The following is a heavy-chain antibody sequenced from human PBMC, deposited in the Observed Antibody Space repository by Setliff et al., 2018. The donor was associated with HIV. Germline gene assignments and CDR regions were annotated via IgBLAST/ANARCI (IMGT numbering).Heavy chain of an antibody. CDR2: IYHTGSS. Sequence: PSETLSLTCDVSGFSISSRYYWGWIRQSPGKGLEWIGNIYHTGSSYYNPSLNDRATISLDTSKNQFSLKLNSVTAAGTAVYYCARDGGSSGWYFVLGYSDYWGPGTLVTVSS. CDR1: GFSISSRYY. V-gene: IGHV4-38-2*02. D-gene: IGHD6-19*01. J-gene: IGHJ4*02. CDR3: ARDGGSSGWYFVLGYSDY.